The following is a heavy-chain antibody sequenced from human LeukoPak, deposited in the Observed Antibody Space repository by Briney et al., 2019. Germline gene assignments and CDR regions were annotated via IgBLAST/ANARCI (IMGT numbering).Heavy chain of an antibody. CDR2: ISYDGSNK. Sequence: GGSLRLSCAASGFTFSSYGMHWVRQAPGKGLEWVAVISYDGSNKYYADSVKGRFTISRDNAKNSLYLQMNSLRAEDTAVYYCATEWGLHYYDSSGYYYFTDYWGQGTLVTVSS. V-gene: IGHV3-30*03. CDR3: ATEWGLHYYDSSGYYYFTDY. D-gene: IGHD3-22*01. J-gene: IGHJ4*02. CDR1: GFTFSSYG.